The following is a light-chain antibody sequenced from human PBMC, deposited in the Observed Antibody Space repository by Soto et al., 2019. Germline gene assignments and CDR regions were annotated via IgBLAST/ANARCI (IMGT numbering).Light chain of an antibody. J-gene: IGKJ2*01. CDR1: QIVSSSY. CDR2: GAS. Sequence: EIVLTQSPGTLSLSPGERATLSCRASQIVSSSYLAWYQQKPGQAPRLLIYGASSRATGIPDRFSGSGSGTDFTLTISRLEPEDFVVYYCQQYGSTPPMYTFGQGTKLEIK. CDR3: QQYGSTPPMYT. V-gene: IGKV3-20*01.